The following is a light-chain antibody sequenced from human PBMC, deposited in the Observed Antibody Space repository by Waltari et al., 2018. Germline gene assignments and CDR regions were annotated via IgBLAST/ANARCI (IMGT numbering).Light chain of an antibody. V-gene: IGLV3-1*01. J-gene: IGLJ3*02. Sequence: SYELTQPPSVSVSPGQTASITCSGDKLGEKYACWYQQKPGQSPVLFISKDNKPPSGISERFAGSNARNTATLTIGGTEAMDDADYYCQAWDSSTAVFGGGTRLTVL. CDR3: QAWDSSTAV. CDR2: KDN. CDR1: KLGEKY.